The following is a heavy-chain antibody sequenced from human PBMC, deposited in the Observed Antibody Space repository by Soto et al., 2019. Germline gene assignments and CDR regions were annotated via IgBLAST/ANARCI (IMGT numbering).Heavy chain of an antibody. J-gene: IGHJ6*02. CDR2: IKTDGSER. CDR3: TSDGSPFALDV. CDR1: GFTFSSFW. V-gene: IGHV3-7*03. Sequence: GGSLRLSCAASGFTFSSFWMSWARQAPGKGLEWVANIKTDGSERYYMDSVRGRFTTSRDNSRNIFYLQMNSLTGEDTAVYYCTSDGSPFALDVWGLGTSVTVSS.